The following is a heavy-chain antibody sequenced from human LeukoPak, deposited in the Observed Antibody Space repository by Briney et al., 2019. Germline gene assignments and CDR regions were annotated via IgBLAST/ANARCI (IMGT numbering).Heavy chain of an antibody. D-gene: IGHD3-10*01. Sequence: GGSLRLSCAASGFTFSSYAMHWVRQAPGKGLEWVAVISYDGSNKYYADSVKGRFTISRDNAKNSLYLQMNSLKAEDTALYYCARGYNDRWGQGTLVTVSS. V-gene: IGHV3-30-3*01. J-gene: IGHJ5*02. CDR1: GFTFSSYA. CDR3: ARGYNDR. CDR2: ISYDGSNK.